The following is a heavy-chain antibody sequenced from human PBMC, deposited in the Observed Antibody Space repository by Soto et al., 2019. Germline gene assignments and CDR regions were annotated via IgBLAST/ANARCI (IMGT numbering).Heavy chain of an antibody. CDR3: ARDLWGYCGTDCYPLDV. J-gene: IGHJ6*02. D-gene: IGHD2-21*02. CDR1: CISISGHY. Sequence: SDTLSLTCTLYCISISGHYWSWMKHPLWKGLEWIGYMYNTGSTVYNPSFKSRVTISVDSSKNQFSLKLNSVTAADTAVYYCARDLWGYCGTDCYPLDVWGQGTTVT. V-gene: IGHV4-59*11. CDR2: MYNTGST.